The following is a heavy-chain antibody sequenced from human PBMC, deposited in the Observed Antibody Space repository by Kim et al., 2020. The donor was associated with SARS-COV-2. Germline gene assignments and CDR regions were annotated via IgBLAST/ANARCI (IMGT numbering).Heavy chain of an antibody. CDR3: TNIRYGQIDY. D-gene: IGHD3-9*01. CDR2: ISNSGHYT. J-gene: IGHJ4*02. Sequence: GGSLRPSCAASGLNFNIEFMSWIRQSPGKGLEWVAYISNSGHYTNYADSVQGRFTISRDNAQNSLHLQMNNLRAEDTAIYYCTNIRYGQIDYWGQGTLVT. V-gene: IGHV3-11*03. CDR1: GLNFNIEF.